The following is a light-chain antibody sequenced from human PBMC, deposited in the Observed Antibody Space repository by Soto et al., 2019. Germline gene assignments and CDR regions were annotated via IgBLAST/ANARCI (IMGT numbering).Light chain of an antibody. J-gene: IGLJ1*01. CDR2: NTN. CDR3: AAWDDSLIGFYV. Sequence: QPALTQPPSVSGTPGQRVTVSCSGSSSNIGSNTVSWYQQLPGTAPKLLIYNTNQRPSGVPDRFSGSKSGTSASLAIRGLQSEDEAEYYCAAWDDSLIGFYVFGAGTKVTVL. V-gene: IGLV1-44*01. CDR1: SSNIGSNT.